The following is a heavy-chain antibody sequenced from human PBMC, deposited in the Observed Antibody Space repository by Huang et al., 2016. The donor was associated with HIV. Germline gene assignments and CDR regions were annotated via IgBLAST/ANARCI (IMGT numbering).Heavy chain of an antibody. CDR3: ARAVDGFNSKGFYMDV. J-gene: IGHJ6*03. D-gene: IGHD5-12*01. V-gene: IGHV3-30*02. Sequence: QVQLVESGGGVVQPGGSLRLSCGASGFILDNFGMHGVRQAPGTGLEWVALIRSDGSNEYNGESVKGRFSISRDNFENMVYLQMNSLGDGDTAIYYCARAVDGFNSKGFYMDVWGKGTAVIVSS. CDR2: IRSDGSNE. CDR1: GFILDNFG.